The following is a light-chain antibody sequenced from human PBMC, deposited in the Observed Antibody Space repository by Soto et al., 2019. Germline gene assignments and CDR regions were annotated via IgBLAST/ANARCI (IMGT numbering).Light chain of an antibody. V-gene: IGKV1-5*01. CDR3: QHYSTWT. CDR1: QSSSTW. Sequence: DIPMTQSPSTLSAYVGDRATITCRASQSSSTWLAWYQQKPGKAPKLQIYDASSLESGVPSRFSGSGSGTEFTLTISSLQPDDFASYYCQHYSTWTFGQGTRVEIK. J-gene: IGKJ1*01. CDR2: DAS.